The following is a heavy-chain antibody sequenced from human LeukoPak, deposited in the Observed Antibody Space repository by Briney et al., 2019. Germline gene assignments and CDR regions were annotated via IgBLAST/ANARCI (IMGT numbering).Heavy chain of an antibody. J-gene: IGHJ6*03. V-gene: IGHV1-69*13. CDR1: GGTFSSYA. CDR2: IIPIFGTA. Sequence: SVKVSCDASGGTFSSYAISWVRQAPGQGLEWMGGIIPIFGTANYAQKFQGRVTITADESTSTAYMELSSLRSEDTAVYYCARSPVEVGPYYYYYYMDVWGKGTTVTISS. CDR3: ARSPVEVGPYYYYYYMDV.